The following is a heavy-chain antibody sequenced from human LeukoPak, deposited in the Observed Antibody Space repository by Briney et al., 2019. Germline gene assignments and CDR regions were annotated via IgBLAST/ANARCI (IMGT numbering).Heavy chain of an antibody. CDR1: GFTFSSYG. Sequence: PGGSLRLSCAASGFTFSSYGMHWVRQAPGKGLEWVAFIRYDGSNKYYADSVKGRFTISRDSSKNTLYLQMNSLRAEDTAVYYCAKDRREYSSGWYLDYWGQGTLVTVSS. D-gene: IGHD6-19*01. J-gene: IGHJ4*02. V-gene: IGHV3-30*02. CDR3: AKDRREYSSGWYLDY. CDR2: IRYDGSNK.